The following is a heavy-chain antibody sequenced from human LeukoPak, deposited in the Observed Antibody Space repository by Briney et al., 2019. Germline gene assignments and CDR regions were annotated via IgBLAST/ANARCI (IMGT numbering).Heavy chain of an antibody. V-gene: IGHV2-5*02. Sequence: KESGPTLVKPTQTLTLTCTFSGFSLSTSGVGVGWIRQPPGKALEWLALIYWDDDKRYSPSLESRLTITKATSKNQVVLTMTNMDPVDTATYYCAHSGAYYYDSSGFDYWGQGTLVTVSS. CDR3: AHSGAYYYDSSGFDY. J-gene: IGHJ4*02. CDR1: GFSLSTSGVG. CDR2: IYWDDDK. D-gene: IGHD3-22*01.